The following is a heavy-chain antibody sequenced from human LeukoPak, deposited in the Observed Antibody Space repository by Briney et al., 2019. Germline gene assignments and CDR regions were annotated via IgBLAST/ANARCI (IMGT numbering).Heavy chain of an antibody. D-gene: IGHD3-3*01. CDR1: GFTFSSYS. V-gene: IGHV3-21*01. Sequence: GGSLRLSCAASGFTFSSYSMNWVRQAPGKGLEWVSSISSSSSYIYYADSVKGRFTISRDNAKNSLYLQMNSLRAEDTAVYYCAIGCYRSVYDAFDIWGQGTMVTVSS. J-gene: IGHJ3*02. CDR2: ISSSSSYI. CDR3: AIGCYRSVYDAFDI.